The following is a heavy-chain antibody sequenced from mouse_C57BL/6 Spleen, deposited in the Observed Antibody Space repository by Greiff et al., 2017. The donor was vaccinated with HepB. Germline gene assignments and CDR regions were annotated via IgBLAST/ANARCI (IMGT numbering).Heavy chain of an antibody. CDR3: ARQGIYDGFSWFAY. J-gene: IGHJ3*01. Sequence: ESGPGLVKPSQSLSLTCSVTGYSITSGYYWNWIRQFPGNKLEWMGYISYDGSNNYNPSLKNRISITRDTSKNQFFLKLNSVTTEDTATYYCARQGIYDGFSWFAYWGQGTLVTVSA. CDR2: ISYDGSN. CDR1: GYSITSGYY. D-gene: IGHD2-3*01. V-gene: IGHV3-6*01.